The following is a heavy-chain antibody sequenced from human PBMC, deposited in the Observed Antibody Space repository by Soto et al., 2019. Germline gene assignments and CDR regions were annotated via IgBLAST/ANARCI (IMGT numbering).Heavy chain of an antibody. V-gene: IGHV4-31*03. CDR1: GGSISSGGYY. D-gene: IGHD3-9*01. CDR2: IYYSGST. Sequence: PSETLSLTCTVSGGSISSGGYYWSWIRQHPGKGLEWIGYIYYSGSTYYNPSLKSRVTISVDTSKNQFSLKLSSVTAADTAVYYCARGNYDILTGYYGYFDYWGQGTLVTVS. CDR3: ARGNYDILTGYYGYFDY. J-gene: IGHJ4*02.